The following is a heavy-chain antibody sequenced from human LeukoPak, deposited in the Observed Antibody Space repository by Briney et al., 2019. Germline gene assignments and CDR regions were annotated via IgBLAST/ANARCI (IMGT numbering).Heavy chain of an antibody. D-gene: IGHD3-22*01. CDR1: GGSISSSSYY. V-gene: IGHV4-39*07. CDR3: ARVRITMIALDY. J-gene: IGHJ4*02. Sequence: SETLSLTCTVSGGSISSSSYYWGWIRQPPGKGLEWIGSIYYSGSTYYNPSLKSRVTISVDTSKNQFSLKLSSVTAADTAVYYCARVRITMIALDYWGQGTLVTVSS. CDR2: IYYSGST.